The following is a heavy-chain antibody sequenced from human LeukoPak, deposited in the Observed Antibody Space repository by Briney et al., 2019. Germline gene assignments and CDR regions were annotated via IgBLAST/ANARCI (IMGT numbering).Heavy chain of an antibody. J-gene: IGHJ4*02. D-gene: IGHD2-2*01. CDR3: AKEESQPKYYFDY. CDR1: GFTFTNYA. Sequence: GGSLRLSCAASGFTFTNYAMRWVRQAPGKGLEWVSTVNPGGSGTYYADSVKGRFTVSRDNSKNMVYLQMNSLRPEDTALYYCAKEESQPKYYFDYWGQGALVTVSS. V-gene: IGHV3-23*01. CDR2: VNPGGSGT.